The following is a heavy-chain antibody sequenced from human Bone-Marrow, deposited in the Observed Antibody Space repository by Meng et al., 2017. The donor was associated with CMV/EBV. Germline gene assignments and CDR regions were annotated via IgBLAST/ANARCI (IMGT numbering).Heavy chain of an antibody. J-gene: IGHJ4*02. CDR2: ISAYNGNT. CDR3: ARSLCSSTSCYTEDFDY. D-gene: IGHD2-2*02. Sequence: YTFPSYGISWVRQAPGQGLEWMGWISAYNGNTNYAQKLQGRVTMTTDTSTSTAYMELRSLRSDDTAVYYCARSLCSSTSCYTEDFDYWGQGTLVTVSS. V-gene: IGHV1-18*01. CDR1: YTFPSYG.